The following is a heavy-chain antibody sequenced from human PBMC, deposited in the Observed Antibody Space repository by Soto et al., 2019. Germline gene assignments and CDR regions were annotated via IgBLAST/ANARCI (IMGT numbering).Heavy chain of an antibody. CDR1: GYIFTAYS. CDR3: AREKNTGDCYTYYEPGGFFQY. V-gene: IGHV1-46*01. Sequence: QVLLVQSGAEVKKPGTSVKLSCKASGYIFTAYSMHWVRQAPGQGPQWMGVINPGAGYTKYAQKFQDRVTMSRDTSTNTDYLALSSPRSDDTAVYYCAREKNTGDCYTYYEPGGFFQYWGQGTLITVSS. J-gene: IGHJ1*01. CDR2: INPGAGYT. D-gene: IGHD3-16*02.